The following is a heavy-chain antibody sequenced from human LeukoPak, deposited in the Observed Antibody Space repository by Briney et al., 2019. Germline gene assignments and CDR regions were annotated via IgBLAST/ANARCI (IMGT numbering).Heavy chain of an antibody. Sequence: SETLSLTCTVSGGSISSHYWSWIRQPPGKGLEWIGEINHSGSTNYNPSLKSRVTISVDTSKNQFSLKLSSVTAADTAVYYCARGSSGLYYYGSGPRYYYGMDVWGQGTTVTVSS. V-gene: IGHV4-34*01. J-gene: IGHJ6*02. D-gene: IGHD3-10*01. CDR3: ARGSSGLYYYGSGPRYYYGMDV. CDR1: GGSISSHY. CDR2: INHSGST.